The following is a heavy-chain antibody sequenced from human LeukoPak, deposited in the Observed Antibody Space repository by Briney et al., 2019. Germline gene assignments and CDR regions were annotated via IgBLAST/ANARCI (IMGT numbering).Heavy chain of an antibody. CDR1: GGSISTTSYY. V-gene: IGHV4-39*07. CDR2: IYYSGST. CDR3: ARPTRRGSGRNDFDI. D-gene: IGHD3-10*01. J-gene: IGHJ3*02. Sequence: PSETLSLTCTVSGGSISTTSYYWGWIRQPPGKGLECIGNIYYSGSTYYNPSLKSRVTISVDTSKNQFSLKLSSVTAADTAVYYCARPTRRGSGRNDFDIWGQGTMVTVSS.